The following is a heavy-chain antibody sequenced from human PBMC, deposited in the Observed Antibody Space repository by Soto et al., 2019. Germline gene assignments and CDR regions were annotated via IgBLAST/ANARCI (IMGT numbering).Heavy chain of an antibody. Sequence: QVQLQESGPGLVKPSQTLSLTCTVSGGSISSGGYYWSWIRQHPGKGLEWIGYIYYSWSTYYNPSLKSRVTLSVDTSKNQFSLKLSSVTAADTAVYYCARDHCTNGVCYNYYYGMDVWGQGTTVTVSS. CDR2: IYYSWST. CDR3: ARDHCTNGVCYNYYYGMDV. D-gene: IGHD2-8*01. V-gene: IGHV4-31*03. CDR1: GGSISSGGYY. J-gene: IGHJ6*02.